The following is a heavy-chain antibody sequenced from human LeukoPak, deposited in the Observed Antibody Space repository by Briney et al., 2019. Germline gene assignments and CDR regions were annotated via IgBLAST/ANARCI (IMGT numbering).Heavy chain of an antibody. CDR1: GFTFSSYA. CDR2: ISVSGGRT. V-gene: IGHV3-23*01. CDR3: AKGGYCSSTSCYNWFDP. Sequence: GGSLRLSCAASGFTFSSYAMSWVRQAPGKGLEWVSAISVSGGRTYYADSVKGRFTISRDNSKNTLYLQMNSLRAEDTAVCYCAKGGYCSSTSCYNWFDPWGQGTLVTVSS. D-gene: IGHD2-2*01. J-gene: IGHJ5*02.